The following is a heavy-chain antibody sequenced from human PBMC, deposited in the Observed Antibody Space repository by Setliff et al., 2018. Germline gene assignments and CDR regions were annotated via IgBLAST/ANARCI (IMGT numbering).Heavy chain of an antibody. CDR1: GGSISSGSYY. D-gene: IGHD2-2*02. CDR3: ARSLVVVPAAIGYMDV. J-gene: IGHJ6*03. Sequence: SETLSLTCTVSGGSISSGSYYWSWIRQPAGKGLEWIGRIYTSGSTNYNPSLKSRVTISVDTSKNQFSLKLNSVTAADTAVYYCARSLVVVPAAIGYMDVWGKGTTVTSP. V-gene: IGHV4-61*02. CDR2: IYTSGST.